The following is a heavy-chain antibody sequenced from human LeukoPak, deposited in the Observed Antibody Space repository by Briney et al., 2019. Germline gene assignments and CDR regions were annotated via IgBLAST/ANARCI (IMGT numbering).Heavy chain of an antibody. V-gene: IGHV3-9*01. D-gene: IGHD3-10*01. Sequence: GRSLRLSCAASGFTFSSYSINWVRQSPGKGLEWVSGISWNSGSIGYADSVKGRFTISRDNAKNSLYLQMNSLRAEDTALYYCVKGRFYGSGSYYHPFDYWGQGTLVTVSS. CDR1: GFTFSSYS. CDR2: ISWNSGSI. J-gene: IGHJ4*02. CDR3: VKGRFYGSGSYYHPFDY.